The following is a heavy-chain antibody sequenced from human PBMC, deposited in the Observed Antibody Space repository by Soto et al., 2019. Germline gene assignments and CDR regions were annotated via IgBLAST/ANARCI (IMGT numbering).Heavy chain of an antibody. CDR2: ISYSGST. J-gene: IGHJ4*02. Sequence: SETLSLTCTVSAGSMNFYYWSWIRQPPGKGLEWIGYISYSGSTNFNPSLKSRVTMSVDTSKNQFSLKLTSVTAADTAVYYCARSTFDYWGQGTLVTVSS. CDR3: ARSTFDY. D-gene: IGHD2-2*01. CDR1: AGSMNFYY. V-gene: IGHV4-59*08.